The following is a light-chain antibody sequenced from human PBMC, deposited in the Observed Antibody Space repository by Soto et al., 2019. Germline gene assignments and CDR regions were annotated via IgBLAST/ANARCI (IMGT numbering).Light chain of an antibody. J-gene: IGKJ2*01. Sequence: EVELTQSPATLSVSPGERVTLSCRASQSVASLFAWYQQKPGQAPNLLIYGASTRATGILARFSGSGSGTEFTLTISSLQSEDFAVYYCQQYNDWYTFGQGTKLEIK. CDR2: GAS. CDR3: QQYNDWYT. CDR1: QSVASL. V-gene: IGKV3-15*01.